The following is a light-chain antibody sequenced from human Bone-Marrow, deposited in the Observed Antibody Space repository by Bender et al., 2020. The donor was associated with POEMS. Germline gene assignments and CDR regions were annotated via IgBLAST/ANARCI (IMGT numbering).Light chain of an antibody. Sequence: SYVLTQPPAVSVAPGQTARITCGGNNIASKSVHWYQQKPGQAPVLVVYNDYDRPSGIPGRFSGSNSGNTGTLTISRVEAGDEADYYCQVWDSSTDHVAFGGGTKLTVL. CDR1: NIASKS. V-gene: IGLV3-21*02. CDR3: QVWDSSTDHVA. J-gene: IGLJ2*01. CDR2: NDY.